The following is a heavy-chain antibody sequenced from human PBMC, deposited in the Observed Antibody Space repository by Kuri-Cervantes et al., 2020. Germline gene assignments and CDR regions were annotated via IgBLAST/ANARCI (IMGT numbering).Heavy chain of an antibody. Sequence: SETLSLTCTVSGGSISSSSYYWGWIRQPPGKGLEWIGSIYYSGSTYYNPSPKSRVTISVDTSKNQFSLKLSSVTAADTAVYYCARPDGYNYYAFDIWGQGTMVTVSS. D-gene: IGHD5-24*01. CDR3: ARPDGYNYYAFDI. CDR2: IYYSGST. V-gene: IGHV4-39*01. J-gene: IGHJ3*02. CDR1: GGSISSSSYY.